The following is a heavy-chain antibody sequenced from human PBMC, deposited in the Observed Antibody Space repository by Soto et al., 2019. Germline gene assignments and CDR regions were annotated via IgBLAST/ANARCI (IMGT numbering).Heavy chain of an antibody. J-gene: IGHJ4*02. D-gene: IGHD1-1*01. CDR3: ARWYTVIIDSERAGIDY. CDR2: ISSTGTFI. V-gene: IGHV3-21*01. Sequence: EVQLVESGGGLVKPGGSLRVSCAASGFAFSSYSMNWVRQAPGKGLEWVSSISSTGTFIYYGDSVRGRFTVSRDNDKSSLYLQMDRLRAEDSAVYFCARWYTVIIDSERAGIDYWGQGTLVTVSS. CDR1: GFAFSSYS.